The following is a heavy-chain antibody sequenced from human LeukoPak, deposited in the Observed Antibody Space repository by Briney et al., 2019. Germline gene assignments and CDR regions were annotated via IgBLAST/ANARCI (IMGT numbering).Heavy chain of an antibody. CDR2: ISNTNT. V-gene: IGHV3-23*01. CDR3: AKALPKTIFGLAIGYYFDY. J-gene: IGHJ4*02. Sequence: GGSLRLSCAASGFSFSTSAMSWVRQAPGKGLEWVSVISNTNTYYADSVKGRFTISRDNSKNTVNVQMNSLRAEDTAVYYCAKALPKTIFGLAIGYYFDYWGQGIVVTVSS. D-gene: IGHD3-3*01. CDR1: GFSFSTSA.